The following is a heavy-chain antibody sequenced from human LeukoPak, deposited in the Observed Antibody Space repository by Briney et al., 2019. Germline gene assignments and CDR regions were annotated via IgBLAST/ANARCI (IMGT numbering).Heavy chain of an antibody. Sequence: GRSLRLSCAASGFTFDDYAMHWVRQAPGKGLEWVSGISWNSGSIGYADSVKGRFTISRDNAKNSLYLQMNSLRAEDTALYYCAKDPSLAPGYYFDYWGQGTLVTVSS. V-gene: IGHV3-9*01. J-gene: IGHJ4*02. D-gene: IGHD7-27*01. CDR3: AKDPSLAPGYYFDY. CDR1: GFTFDDYA. CDR2: ISWNSGSI.